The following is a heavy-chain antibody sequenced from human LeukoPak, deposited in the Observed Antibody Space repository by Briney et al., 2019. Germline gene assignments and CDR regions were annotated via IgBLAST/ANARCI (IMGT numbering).Heavy chain of an antibody. Sequence: PGGFLRLSCAASGFTFNNYWMSWVRQAPGKGLEWVANIKEDGSEKFYVDSVKGRFSMPRDNARNSLYLQMNSLRAEDTAVYYCARGVPTGIDYFDYWGQGTLVTVSS. CDR2: IKEDGSEK. J-gene: IGHJ4*02. CDR1: GFTFNNYW. D-gene: IGHD1-1*01. V-gene: IGHV3-7*01. CDR3: ARGVPTGIDYFDY.